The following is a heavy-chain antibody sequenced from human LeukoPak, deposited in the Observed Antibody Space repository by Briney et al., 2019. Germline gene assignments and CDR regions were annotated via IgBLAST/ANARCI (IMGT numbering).Heavy chain of an antibody. CDR1: GFTFSSYA. CDR2: ISGSGGST. J-gene: IGHJ4*02. CDR3: AAQGDELDFNHFDY. Sequence: GGSLRLSCAASGFTFSSYAMSWVRQAPGKGLEWVSAISGSGGSTYYADSVKGRFTISRDNSKNTLYLQMNSLRAEDTAVYYCAAQGDELDFNHFDYWDQGTLVTVSS. V-gene: IGHV3-23*01. D-gene: IGHD1-1*01.